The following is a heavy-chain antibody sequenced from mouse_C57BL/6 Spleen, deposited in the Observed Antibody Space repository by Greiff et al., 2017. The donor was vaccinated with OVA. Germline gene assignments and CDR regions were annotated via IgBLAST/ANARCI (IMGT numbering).Heavy chain of an antibody. CDR1: GYTFTSYW. Sequence: QVQLKQPGAELVKPGASVKLSCKASGYTFTSYWMHWVKQRPGQGLEWIGMIHPNSGSTNYNEKFKSKATLTVDKSSSTAYMQLSSLTSEDSAVYYCARGNWDEFAYWGQGTLVTVSA. CDR3: ARGNWDEFAY. D-gene: IGHD4-1*01. J-gene: IGHJ3*01. V-gene: IGHV1-64*01. CDR2: IHPNSGST.